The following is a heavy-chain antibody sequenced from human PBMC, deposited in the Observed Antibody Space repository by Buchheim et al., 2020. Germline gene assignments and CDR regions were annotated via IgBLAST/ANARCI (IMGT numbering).Heavy chain of an antibody. D-gene: IGHD6-13*01. CDR3: ARECFSSSWERDYYYYYMDV. J-gene: IGHJ6*03. V-gene: IGHV4-34*01. CDR1: GGSFSGYY. CDR2: INHSGST. Sequence: QVQLQQWGAGLLKPSETLSLTCAVYGGSFSGYYWSWIRQPPGKGLEWIGEINHSGSTNYNPSLKSRVTISVDTSKNQFSLKLSSVTAADTAVYYCARECFSSSWERDYYYYYMDVWGKGTT.